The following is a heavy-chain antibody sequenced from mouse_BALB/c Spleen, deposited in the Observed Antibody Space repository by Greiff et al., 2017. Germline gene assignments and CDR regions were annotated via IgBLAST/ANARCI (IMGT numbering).Heavy chain of an antibody. V-gene: IGHV5-4*02. CDR2: ISDGGSYT. CDR1: GFTFSDYY. CDR3: ARWLLRGWYFDV. J-gene: IGHJ1*01. D-gene: IGHD2-3*01. Sequence: EVKVVESGGGLVKPGGSLKLSCAASGFTFSDYYMYWVRQTPEKRLEWVATISDGGSYTYYPDSVKGRFTISRDNAKNNLYLQMSSLKSEDTAMYYCARWLLRGWYFDVWGAGTTVTGSS.